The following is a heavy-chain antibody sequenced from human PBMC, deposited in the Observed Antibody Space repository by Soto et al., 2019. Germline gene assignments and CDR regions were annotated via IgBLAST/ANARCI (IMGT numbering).Heavy chain of an antibody. D-gene: IGHD5-18*01. V-gene: IGHV3-23*01. J-gene: IGHJ6*03. CDR3: AKVGNGLWQNYYYYYYMDV. CDR1: GFTFSSYA. CDR2: ISGSGGST. Sequence: GGSLRLSCAASGFTFSSYAMSWVRQAPGKGLEWVSAISGSGGSTYYADSVKGRFTISRDNSKNTLYLQMNSLRAEDTAVYYCAKVGNGLWQNYYYYYYMDVWGKGTTVTVSS.